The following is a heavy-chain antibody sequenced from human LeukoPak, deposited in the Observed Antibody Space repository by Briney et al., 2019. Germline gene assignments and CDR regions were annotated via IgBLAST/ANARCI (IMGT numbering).Heavy chain of an antibody. CDR2: ISAYNGDT. Sequence: GASVKVSCKASGYTFTSYGISWVRQAPGQGLEWMGWISAYNGDTNYAQKLQGRVTMTTDTSTSTAYMEQRSLRSDDTAVYYCARDDRAARPGDYWGQGTLVTVSS. J-gene: IGHJ4*02. D-gene: IGHD6-6*01. CDR1: GYTFTSYG. CDR3: ARDDRAARPGDY. V-gene: IGHV1-18*01.